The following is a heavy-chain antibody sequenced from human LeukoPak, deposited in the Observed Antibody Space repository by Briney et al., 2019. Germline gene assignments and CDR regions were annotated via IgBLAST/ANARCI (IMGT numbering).Heavy chain of an antibody. D-gene: IGHD3-16*01. J-gene: IGHJ4*02. CDR1: EFTFSSFW. Sequence: GGSLRLSCAASEFTFSSFWIYWVRHAPGKGLVWVSRINRDGRETMYADSVKGRFTISRDNAKNTLYLQMNSLRAEDTAVYYCARVRMGDDFNPFDYWGQRTLVTVSS. CDR3: ARVRMGDDFNPFDY. V-gene: IGHV3-74*03. CDR2: INRDGRET.